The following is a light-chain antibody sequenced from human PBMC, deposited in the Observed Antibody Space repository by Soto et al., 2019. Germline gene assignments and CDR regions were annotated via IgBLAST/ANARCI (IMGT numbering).Light chain of an antibody. V-gene: IGLV1-51*01. CDR2: DDN. CDR1: SSNIGGNS. Sequence: QSVMTQPPSVSAAPGQKVTISCSGSSSNIGGNSVSWYQQLPGTAPKLLIYDDNKRHSGIPDRFSGSKSGTSATLGITGFQTGDEADYYCGSLDSSLSAYVFGTGTKLTVL. CDR3: GSLDSSLSAYV. J-gene: IGLJ1*01.